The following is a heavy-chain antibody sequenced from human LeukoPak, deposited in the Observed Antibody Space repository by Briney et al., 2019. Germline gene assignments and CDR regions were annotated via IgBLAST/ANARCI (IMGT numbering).Heavy chain of an antibody. J-gene: IGHJ4*02. D-gene: IGHD4-23*01. CDR1: GFPLTSYG. CDR3: AREGNDYGGNPRSD. Sequence: GGSLRLSCAASGFPLTSYGMSWVRQAPGKGLEWVSVIYSGGSTYYADSVKGRFTISRDNSKDTLYLQMNSLRAEDTAVYYCAREGNDYGGNPRSDWGQGTLVTVSS. V-gene: IGHV3-53*01. CDR2: IYSGGST.